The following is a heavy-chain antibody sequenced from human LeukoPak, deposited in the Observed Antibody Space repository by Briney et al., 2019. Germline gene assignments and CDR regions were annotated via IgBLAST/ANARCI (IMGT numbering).Heavy chain of an antibody. CDR2: IKQDGHER. CDR3: ASSAGRPFAY. Sequence: PGGSLRLSCAASGFNFGDYWMHWVRQAPGKALEWVANIKQDGHERYYVDPVKGRFTISRDNAQNSLYLQMNSLRAEDTAVYYCASSAGRPFAYWGQGVLVTVSS. J-gene: IGHJ4*02. V-gene: IGHV3-7*01. CDR1: GFNFGDYW. D-gene: IGHD1-1*01.